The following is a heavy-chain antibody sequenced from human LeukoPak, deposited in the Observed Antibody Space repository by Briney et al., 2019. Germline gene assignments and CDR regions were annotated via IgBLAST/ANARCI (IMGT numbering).Heavy chain of an antibody. CDR2: INPSGGST. D-gene: IGHD3-22*01. V-gene: IGHV1-46*01. J-gene: IGHJ4*02. CDR3: ARGRLRYYDSSGYSSFDY. Sequence: ASVKVSCKASGHTFTSYYMHWVRQAPGQGLEWMGIINPSGGSTSYAQKFQGRVTMTRDTSTSTVYMELSSLRSEGTAVYYCARGRLRYYDSSGYSSFDYWGQGTLVTVSS. CDR1: GHTFTSYY.